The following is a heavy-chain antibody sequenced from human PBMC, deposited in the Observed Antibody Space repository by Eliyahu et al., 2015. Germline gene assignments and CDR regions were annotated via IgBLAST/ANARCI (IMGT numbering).Heavy chain of an antibody. J-gene: IGHJ6*02. CDR3: ARGSYKIFYAMDV. Sequence: QVQLVESGGGLVKPGGSLRXXCAVXGFTFNDYYMSWXRQAPGXGLEWIAYISTSASILYYADSVKGRFTISRDNAKNSLYLQMDSLTAEDTAVYYCARGSYKIFYAMDVWGQGTTVTVS. CDR1: GFTFNDYY. D-gene: IGHD2/OR15-2a*01. CDR2: ISTSASIL. V-gene: IGHV3-11*01.